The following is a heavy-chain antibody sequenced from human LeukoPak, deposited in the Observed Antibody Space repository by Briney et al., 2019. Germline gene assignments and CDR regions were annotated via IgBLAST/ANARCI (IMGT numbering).Heavy chain of an antibody. D-gene: IGHD6-19*01. J-gene: IGHJ6*03. CDR2: ISSSGSTI. CDR1: GFTFSSYE. CDR3: ARDQGDKQWLDSGAYYYYMDV. Sequence: GGSLRLSCAASGFTFSSYEMNWVRQAPGKGLEWVSYISSSGSTIYYADSVKGRFTISRDNAKNSLYLQMNSLRAEDTAVYYCARDQGDKQWLDSGAYYYYMDVWGKGTTVTVSS. V-gene: IGHV3-48*03.